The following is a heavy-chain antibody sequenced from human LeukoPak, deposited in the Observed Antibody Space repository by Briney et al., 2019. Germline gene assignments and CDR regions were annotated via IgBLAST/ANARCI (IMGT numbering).Heavy chain of an antibody. CDR1: GGSISSYY. V-gene: IGHV4-59*01. Sequence: KPSQTLSLTCTVSGGSISSYYWSWVRQSPGEGLEWIGYISHSGTTNYKSSLKSRVTISVATYKKQFSLKLRSVTAADVAIYFCAPQRAPSDYVFDFWGQGTLVTVSS. J-gene: IGHJ4*02. D-gene: IGHD4-17*01. CDR2: ISHSGTT. CDR3: APQRAPSDYVFDF.